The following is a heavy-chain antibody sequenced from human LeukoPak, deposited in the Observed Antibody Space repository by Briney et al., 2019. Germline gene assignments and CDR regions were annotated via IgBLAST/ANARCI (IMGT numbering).Heavy chain of an antibody. CDR3: ARGVRDYDILTGYYRPYYYYYYTDV. Sequence: SETLSLTCTVSGGSISSYYWSWIRQPPGKGLEWIGYIYYSGSTNYNPSLKSRVTISVDTSKNQFSLKLSSVTAADTAVYYCARGVRDYDILTGYYRPYYYYYYTDVWGKGTTVTVPS. V-gene: IGHV4-59*01. CDR1: GGSISSYY. CDR2: IYYSGST. D-gene: IGHD3-9*01. J-gene: IGHJ6*03.